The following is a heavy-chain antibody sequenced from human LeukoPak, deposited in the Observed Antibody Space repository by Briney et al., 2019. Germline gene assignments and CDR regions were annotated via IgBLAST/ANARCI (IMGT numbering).Heavy chain of an antibody. J-gene: IGHJ4*02. Sequence: ASVKVSCKASGYTFTDYYMHWVRQAPGPGLEWMGWINPNSGDTNYAHKFQGRVTMTRDTSISTAYMEVSRLTSDDKAVFYCARDGAFDYWGQGTLVTVSS. V-gene: IGHV1-2*02. CDR1: GYTFTDYY. D-gene: IGHD3-16*01. CDR2: INPNSGDT. CDR3: ARDGAFDY.